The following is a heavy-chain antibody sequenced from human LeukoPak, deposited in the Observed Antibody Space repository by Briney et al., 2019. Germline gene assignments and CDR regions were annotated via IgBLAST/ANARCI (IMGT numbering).Heavy chain of an antibody. V-gene: IGHV4-34*01. J-gene: IGHJ4*02. CDR2: INHSGST. CDR3: ASGYSAVWY. CDR1: GGSFSGYY. D-gene: IGHD3-16*01. Sequence: PETLSLTCAVYGGSFSGYYWSWIRQPPGKGLEWIGEINHSGSTNYNPSLKSRVTISVDTSKNQFSLKLSSVTAADTAMYYCASGYSAVWYWGQGTLVTVSS.